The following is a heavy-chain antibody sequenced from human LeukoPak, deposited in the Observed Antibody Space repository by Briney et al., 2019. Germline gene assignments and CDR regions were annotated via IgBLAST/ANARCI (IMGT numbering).Heavy chain of an antibody. CDR2: IYYSGST. D-gene: IGHD3-3*01. Sequence: PSETLSLTCAVSGGSISSGGYSWSWIRQPPGKGLEWIGYIYYSGSTNYNPSLKSRVTISVDTSKNQFSLKLSSVTAADTAVYYCARDVRFLEWLFPVGEAFDIWGQGTMVTVSS. CDR3: ARDVRFLEWLFPVGEAFDI. V-gene: IGHV4-61*08. J-gene: IGHJ3*02. CDR1: GGSISSGGYS.